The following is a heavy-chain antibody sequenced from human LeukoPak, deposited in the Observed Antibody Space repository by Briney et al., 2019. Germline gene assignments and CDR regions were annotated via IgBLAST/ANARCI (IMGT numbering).Heavy chain of an antibody. D-gene: IGHD1-1*01. CDR2: INHSGST. V-gene: IGHV4-34*01. CDR3: ARHPWNSGMDV. J-gene: IGHJ6*02. Sequence: PSETLSLTCAVYGGSFSGYYWSWIRQPPGKGLEWIGEINHSGSTNYNPSLKSRVTISVDTSKNQFSLKLSSVTAADTAVYYCARHPWNSGMDVWGQGTTVTVSS. CDR1: GGSFSGYY.